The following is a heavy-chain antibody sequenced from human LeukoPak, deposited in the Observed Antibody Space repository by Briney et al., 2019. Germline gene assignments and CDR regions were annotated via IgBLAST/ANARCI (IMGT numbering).Heavy chain of an antibody. J-gene: IGHJ4*02. Sequence: SVKVSCKASGGTFSSYTISWVRQAPGQGLEWMGRIIPILGIANYAQKFQGRVSITADKSTSTAYMELSSLRSEDTAVYYCARVRYCSSTSCYTFDYWGQGTLVTVSS. D-gene: IGHD2-2*02. CDR2: IIPILGIA. V-gene: IGHV1-69*02. CDR1: GGTFSSYT. CDR3: ARVRYCSSTSCYTFDY.